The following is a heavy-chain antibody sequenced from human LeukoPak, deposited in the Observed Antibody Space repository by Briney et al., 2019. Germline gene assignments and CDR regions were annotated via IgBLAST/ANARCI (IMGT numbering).Heavy chain of an antibody. Sequence: SETLSLTCAVSGGSISSNNWWSWVRQPPGKGLEWIGEIYHTGSANYNPSLKSRVTISVDKSKNQLSLKMSSVTAADTAVYYCARGGYYGSGNDFRFDPWGQGTLVTVSS. J-gene: IGHJ5*02. CDR1: GGSISSNNW. V-gene: IGHV4-4*02. D-gene: IGHD3-10*01. CDR3: ARGGYYGSGNDFRFDP. CDR2: IYHTGSA.